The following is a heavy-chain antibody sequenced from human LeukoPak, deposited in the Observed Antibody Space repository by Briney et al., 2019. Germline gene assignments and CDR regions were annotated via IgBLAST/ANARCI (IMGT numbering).Heavy chain of an antibody. V-gene: IGHV4-4*07. J-gene: IGHJ4*02. Sequence: SETLSLTCTVSGGSISSYYWRWIRQPAGKGLEWIGRIYTSGSTNYNPSLNSRVTISVDKSKNHFSLKLTSVTAADTAVYYCARDWRYCSGGSCSYYFDYWGQGALVTVSS. CDR3: ARDWRYCSGGSCSYYFDY. D-gene: IGHD2-15*01. CDR1: GGSISSYY. CDR2: IYTSGST.